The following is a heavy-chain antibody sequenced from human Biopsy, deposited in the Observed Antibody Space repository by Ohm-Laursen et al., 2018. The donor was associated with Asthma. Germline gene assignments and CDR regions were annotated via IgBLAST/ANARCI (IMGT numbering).Heavy chain of an antibody. CDR2: ISYDGRNT. D-gene: IGHD2-21*02. Sequence: SLRLSCAASGFTFDNYTMHWVRQAPGKGLKWVTIISYDGRNTYYADSVEGRFTISRDNSKNTLFLQMSSLRPEDTAVYYCARGGLHYYEYYGMDVWGPGTTVTVSS. CDR1: GFTFDNYT. J-gene: IGHJ6*02. V-gene: IGHV3-30*04. CDR3: ARGGLHYYEYYGMDV.